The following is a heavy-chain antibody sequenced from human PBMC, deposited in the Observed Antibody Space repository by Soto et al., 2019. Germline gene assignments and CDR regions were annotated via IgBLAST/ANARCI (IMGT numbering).Heavy chain of an antibody. CDR3: ARDRSDNWNYGFYQCYGMDV. D-gene: IGHD1-7*01. CDR1: GGSISSDY. Sequence: QVQLQESGPGLVKPSETLSLTCTVSGGSISSDYWSWIRQPPGKGLEWIGYIYYTGITSYNPSLKSRVTISLDTSKNQFSLELSSVTAADTAVYYCARDRSDNWNYGFYQCYGMDVWGQGTTVTVSS. J-gene: IGHJ6*02. CDR2: IYYTGIT. V-gene: IGHV4-59*01.